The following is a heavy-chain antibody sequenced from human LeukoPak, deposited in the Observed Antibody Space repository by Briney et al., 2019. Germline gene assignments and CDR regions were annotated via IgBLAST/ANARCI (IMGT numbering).Heavy chain of an antibody. CDR2: IRDSGGRA. D-gene: IGHD3-3*01. V-gene: IGHV3-23*01. J-gene: IGHJ5*02. CDR3: AKGGSDFWSGYYLWFDP. Sequence: GGSLRPSCAASGLTFSSYAMSWVRQAPGKGLEWVSTIRDSGGRAFYADSVKGRFTISRDNSKNTLYLQMNSLRVEDTAVYYCAKGGSDFWSGYYLWFDPWGQGTLVTVSS. CDR1: GLTFSSYA.